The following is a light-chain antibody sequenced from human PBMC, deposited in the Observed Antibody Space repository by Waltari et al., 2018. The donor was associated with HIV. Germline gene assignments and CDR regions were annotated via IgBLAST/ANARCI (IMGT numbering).Light chain of an antibody. J-gene: IGLJ3*02. CDR2: KNT. CDR3: LASDTTTRT. Sequence: SYDLTQPPSVSVSRGQKANITCPGDKLGEKYLCWYQQKPGQSPVLVIYKNTKRPSGIPYRFSASNSENTATLTISGTQSMDEADYYCLASDTTTRTFGGGSKLTVL. CDR1: KLGEKY. V-gene: IGLV3-1*01.